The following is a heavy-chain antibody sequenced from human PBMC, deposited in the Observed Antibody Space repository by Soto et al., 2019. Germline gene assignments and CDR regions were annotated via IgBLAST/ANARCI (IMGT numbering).Heavy chain of an antibody. CDR3: ARREMAHNWFDP. Sequence: SETLSLTCAVSGGSISSGGYSWSWIRQPPGKGLEWIGYIYHSGSTNYNPSLKSRVTISVDTSKNQFSLRLSSVTAADTAVYYCARREMAHNWFDPWGQGTLVTVSS. CDR1: GGSISSGGYS. D-gene: IGHD1-26*01. CDR2: IYHSGST. J-gene: IGHJ5*02. V-gene: IGHV4-61*08.